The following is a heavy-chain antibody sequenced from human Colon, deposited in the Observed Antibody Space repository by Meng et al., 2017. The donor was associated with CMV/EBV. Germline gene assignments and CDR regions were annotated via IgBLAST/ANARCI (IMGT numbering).Heavy chain of an antibody. D-gene: IGHD6-19*01. V-gene: IGHV3-53*05. CDR2: IYQSGTT. CDR3: VRGGGIGVADY. Sequence: GGSLRLSCEASGFTMGRNYMSWVRQAPQKGLEWVAVIYQSGTTYYADSVRGRFTISRDNSKNTLYLQMNSLRAEDTAMYYCVRGGGIGVADYWGQGTLVTVSS. J-gene: IGHJ4*02. CDR1: GFTMGRNY.